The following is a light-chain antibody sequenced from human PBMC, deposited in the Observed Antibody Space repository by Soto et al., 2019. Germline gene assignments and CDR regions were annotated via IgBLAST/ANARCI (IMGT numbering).Light chain of an antibody. V-gene: IGLV3-21*04. J-gene: IGLJ2*01. CDR3: QVWDTTSDQGV. CDR2: YDR. Sequence: SYELAQPPSVSVAPGKTASITCGGNNIGSKSVLWYQQKAGQAPVLLIFYDRYRPSGIPERFSGSNSGNTATLTISRVEAGDEAAYYCQVWDTTSDQGVFGGGTQLTVL. CDR1: NIGSKS.